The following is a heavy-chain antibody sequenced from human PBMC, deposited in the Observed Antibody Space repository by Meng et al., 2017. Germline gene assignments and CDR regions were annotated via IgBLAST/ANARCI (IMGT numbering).Heavy chain of an antibody. CDR3: ARSSGYLDY. V-gene: IGHV3-30*01. J-gene: IGHJ4*02. CDR2: ISYDGSNK. Sequence: VEVVGAGWGLIQPCRALTRSLAASGITYSSYAMHWVRQAPGKGLEWVAFISYDGSNKYYADSVKGRFTISRDNSKNTLYLQMNSLRAEDTAVYYCARSSGYLDYWGQGTLVTVSS. CDR1: GITYSSYA. D-gene: IGHD6-19*01.